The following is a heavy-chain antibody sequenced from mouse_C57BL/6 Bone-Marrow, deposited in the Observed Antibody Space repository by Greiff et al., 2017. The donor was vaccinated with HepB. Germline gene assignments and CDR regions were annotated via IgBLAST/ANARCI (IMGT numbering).Heavy chain of an antibody. Sequence: EVQVVESGGGLVQPGGSLSLSCAASGLTFTDYYMSWVRQPPGKALEWLGFIRNKANGYTTEYSASVKGRFTISRDNSQSILYLQMNALRAEDSATYYCARTVDSSAGFAYWGQGTLVTVSA. V-gene: IGHV7-3*01. D-gene: IGHD3-2*02. J-gene: IGHJ3*01. CDR1: GLTFTDYY. CDR2: IRNKANGYTT. CDR3: ARTVDSSAGFAY.